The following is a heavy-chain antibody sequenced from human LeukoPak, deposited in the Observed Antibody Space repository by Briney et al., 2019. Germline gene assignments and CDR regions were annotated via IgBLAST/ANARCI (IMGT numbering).Heavy chain of an antibody. CDR2: IYYSGST. Sequence: SETLSLTCTVSGGSISSGGYYWSWIRQHPGKGLEWIGYIYYSGSTYYNPSLKSRVTISVDTSKNQFSLKLSSVTAADTAVYYCARTNGYSYGFLDFDNWGQGTLVTVSS. J-gene: IGHJ4*02. CDR3: ARTNGYSYGFLDFDN. CDR1: GGSISSGGYY. D-gene: IGHD5-18*01. V-gene: IGHV4-31*03.